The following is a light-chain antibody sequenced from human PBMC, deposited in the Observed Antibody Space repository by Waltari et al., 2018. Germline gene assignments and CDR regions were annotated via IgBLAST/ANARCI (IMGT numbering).Light chain of an antibody. CDR3: QQCDNWPPLT. Sequence: EIVLTQSPATLSLSPGERATLSCRASQSVRSFLAWYQHKPGQAPRLLIYEASKRATGVPDRFSGSGYGTDFSLTISSLEPEDFAVYYCQQCDNWPPLTFGGGTKVE. CDR2: EAS. V-gene: IGKV3-11*01. J-gene: IGKJ4*01. CDR1: QSVRSF.